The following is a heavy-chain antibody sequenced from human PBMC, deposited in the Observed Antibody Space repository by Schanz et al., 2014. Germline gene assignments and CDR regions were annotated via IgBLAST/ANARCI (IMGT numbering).Heavy chain of an antibody. CDR2: IYYTGTT. D-gene: IGHD4-4*01. CDR3: ARRDNYLSAFDI. CDR1: GASISGSSDY. Sequence: QLQLQESGPGLVKPSETLSLTCTVSGASISGSSDYWGWIRQSPGKGLEWIGNIYYTGTTYYNPSPKSRVSISLDTSKNQVSLKLPSVTAADTAVFYCARRDNYLSAFDIWGQGTMVTVSS. J-gene: IGHJ3*02. V-gene: IGHV4-39*01.